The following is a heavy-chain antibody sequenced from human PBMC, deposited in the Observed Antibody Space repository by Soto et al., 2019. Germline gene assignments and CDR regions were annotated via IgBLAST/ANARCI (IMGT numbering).Heavy chain of an antibody. CDR2: IYYSGST. J-gene: IGHJ4*02. CDR1: GGSVSSGSYY. D-gene: IGHD4-17*01. V-gene: IGHV4-61*01. CDR3: ARARFGDYGY. Sequence: SETLYLTCTVSGGSVSSGSYYWSWIRQPPGKGLEWIGYIYYSGSTNYNPSLKSRVTISVDTSKNQFSLRLSSVTAADTAVYYCARARFGDYGYWGQGTLVTVSS.